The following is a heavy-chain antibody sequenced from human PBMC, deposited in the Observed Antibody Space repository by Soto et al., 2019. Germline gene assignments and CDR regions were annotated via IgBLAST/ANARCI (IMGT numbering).Heavy chain of an antibody. D-gene: IGHD5-18*01. Sequence: ASVKVSCKASGGTFSSYAISWVRQAPGQGLEWMGGIIPIFGTANYAQKFQGRVTITADESTSTAYMELSSLRSEDTAVYYCARSGYSHGPADYWGQGTLVTVSS. V-gene: IGHV1-69*13. CDR2: IIPIFGTA. J-gene: IGHJ4*02. CDR3: ARSGYSHGPADY. CDR1: GGTFSSYA.